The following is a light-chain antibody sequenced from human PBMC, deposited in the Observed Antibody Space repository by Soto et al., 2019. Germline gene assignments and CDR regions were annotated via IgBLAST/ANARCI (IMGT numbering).Light chain of an antibody. CDR3: SSYTTSNTRQIV. CDR2: EVR. J-gene: IGLJ1*01. CDR1: SSDVGGYNY. V-gene: IGLV2-14*01. Sequence: QSALTQPPSASGSPGQSVTISCTGSSSDVGGYNYVSWYQQHPGKAPKLVIYEVRKRPSGVSNPFSGSKSGNTASLTISGLQPEDEADYYCSSYTTSNTRQIVFGTGTKVTVL.